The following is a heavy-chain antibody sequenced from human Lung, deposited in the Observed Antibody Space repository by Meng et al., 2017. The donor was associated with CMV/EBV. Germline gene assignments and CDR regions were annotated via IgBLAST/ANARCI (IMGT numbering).Heavy chain of an antibody. CDR1: GYTFSAYY. CDR3: ARGSYFGFWSGSQLDP. CDR2: INPNNGDT. Sequence: SVXVSXXPSGYTFSAYYIHWVRQAPGQGLDYMGWINPNNGDTNYAQNFKGRVTFIKDTSISTAYMELSRLRYDDTAVYYCARGSYFGFWSGSQLDPWGQGTXVTVSS. J-gene: IGHJ5*02. V-gene: IGHV1-2*02. D-gene: IGHD3-3*01.